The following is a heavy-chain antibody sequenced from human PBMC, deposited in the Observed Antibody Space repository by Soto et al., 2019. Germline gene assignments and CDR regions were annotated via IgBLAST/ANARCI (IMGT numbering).Heavy chain of an antibody. CDR1: GYTFTSYG. J-gene: IGHJ4*02. Sequence: ASVKVSCKASGYTFTSYGISWVRQAPGQGLEWMGWISAYNGNTNYAQKLQGRVTMTTDTSTSTAYMELRSLRSDDTAVYYCARVRDIVVVVAAMVYWGQGILVTVSS. CDR3: ARVRDIVVVVAAMVY. CDR2: ISAYNGNT. D-gene: IGHD2-15*01. V-gene: IGHV1-18*01.